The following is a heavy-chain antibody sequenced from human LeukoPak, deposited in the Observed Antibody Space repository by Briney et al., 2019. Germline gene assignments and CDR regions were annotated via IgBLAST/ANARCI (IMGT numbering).Heavy chain of an antibody. CDR2: ISGGSSYT. D-gene: IGHD4-23*01. V-gene: IGHV3-11*06. J-gene: IGHJ4*02. CDR3: ARVSLLDDGGLGDY. CDR1: GFTFSDYY. Sequence: PGGSLRLSCAASGFTFSDYYMTWFRQAPGKGLEWVSYISGGSSYTNFADSVKGRFTISRDNAKNSLYLQMNSLRAEDTAVYYCARVSLLDDGGLGDYWGQGTLVTVPS.